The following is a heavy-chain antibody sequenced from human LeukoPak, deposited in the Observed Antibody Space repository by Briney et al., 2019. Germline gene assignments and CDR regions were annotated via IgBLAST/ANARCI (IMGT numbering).Heavy chain of an antibody. CDR2: IYYSGST. J-gene: IGHJ4*02. CDR3: ARQLGYCSSTSCYADKVDY. D-gene: IGHD2-2*01. CDR1: GGSISSSNYY. Sequence: SPSETLSLTCTVCGGSISSSNYYWGWIRQPPGKGLEWIGSIYYSGSTYYNPSLTSRVTISVDTSKNQFSLKLSSVTAADTAVYYCARQLGYCSSTSCYADKVDYWGQGTLVTVSS. V-gene: IGHV4-39*01.